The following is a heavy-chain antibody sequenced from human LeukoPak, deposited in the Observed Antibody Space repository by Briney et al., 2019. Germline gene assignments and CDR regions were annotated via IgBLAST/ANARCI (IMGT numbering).Heavy chain of an antibody. Sequence: ASVKVSCKASGYTFTGYYMHWVRQAPGQGLEWMGWINPNSGGTNYAQKFQGRVTMTRDTSISTAYMELSRLRSDDTAVYYCARVALRYSRGWYYFDYWGQGTLVTVSS. V-gene: IGHV1-2*02. CDR2: INPNSGGT. J-gene: IGHJ4*02. D-gene: IGHD6-19*01. CDR1: GYTFTGYY. CDR3: ARVALRYSRGWYYFDY.